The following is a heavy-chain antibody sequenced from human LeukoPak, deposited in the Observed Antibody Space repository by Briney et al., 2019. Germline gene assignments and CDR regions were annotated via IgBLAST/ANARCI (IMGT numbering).Heavy chain of an antibody. V-gene: IGHV3-23*01. CDR2: IGGGGGGT. CDR3: AKDGGGYDTSGYYYGDY. Sequence: GGSLRLSCAASGFTFSTYAMSWVRQAPGKGLEWVSTIGGGGGGTYYADSVKGRFTISRDTSKNTLFLQMNSLRAEDTAVYYCAKDGGGYDTSGYYYGDYWGQGTLVTVSS. CDR1: GFTFSTYA. J-gene: IGHJ4*02. D-gene: IGHD3-22*01.